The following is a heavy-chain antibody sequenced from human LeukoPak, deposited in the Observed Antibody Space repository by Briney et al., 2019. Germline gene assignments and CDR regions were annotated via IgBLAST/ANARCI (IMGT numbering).Heavy chain of an antibody. J-gene: IGHJ4*02. CDR3: GKDAGTSIWDDPLGY. D-gene: IGHD1-1*01. Sequence: PGGSLRLSCAASGFTFSSYGMHWVRQAPGKGLEWVAFIRYDGNSEYFADSVKGRFTISRDNSKNTLYLQMHSLRPDDTAVYYCGKDAGTSIWDDPLGYWGQGTLVTVSS. CDR1: GFTFSSYG. V-gene: IGHV3-30*02. CDR2: IRYDGNSE.